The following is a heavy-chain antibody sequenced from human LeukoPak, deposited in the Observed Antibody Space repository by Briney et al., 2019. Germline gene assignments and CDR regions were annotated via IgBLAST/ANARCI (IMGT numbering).Heavy chain of an antibody. CDR1: GYTFTIYG. CDR3: ARGIIGYYFDY. D-gene: IGHD2-15*01. J-gene: IGHJ4*02. Sequence: ASVKVSRKTSGYTFTIYGISWVRQAPGQGLEWMGLISAYGNTNYAQNLQGRVTMTTDTSTSTAYLKLRSLRSDDTAVYYCARGIIGYYFDYWGQGTLVTVSS. V-gene: IGHV1-18*01. CDR2: ISAYGNT.